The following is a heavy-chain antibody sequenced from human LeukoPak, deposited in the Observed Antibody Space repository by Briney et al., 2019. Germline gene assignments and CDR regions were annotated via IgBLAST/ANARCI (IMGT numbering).Heavy chain of an antibody. CDR1: GGSISGYY. Sequence: PSETLSLTCTVSGGSISGYYWSWIRQPAGKGLQWIGRLHTSGSSSYNPSLKSRVTISVEKSKNQFSLKLSSVTAADTALYYCARASPSGGYMDVWGKGTTVTVSS. J-gene: IGHJ6*03. V-gene: IGHV4-4*07. D-gene: IGHD3-10*01. CDR2: LHTSGSS. CDR3: ARASPSGGYMDV.